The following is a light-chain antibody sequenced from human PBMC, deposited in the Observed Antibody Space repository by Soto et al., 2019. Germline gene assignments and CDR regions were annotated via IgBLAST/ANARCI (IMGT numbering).Light chain of an antibody. J-gene: IGKJ1*01. CDR1: QSISSNY. CDR2: GAS. V-gene: IGKV3-20*01. CDR3: QQDGTLTRT. Sequence: EIVLTQSPGTLSLSPGERATLSCRASQSISSNYLAWYQQKPCQAPRLLIYGASSRATGIPDRFSCSGSGTEFTVTISRLEPDDFAVYYCQQDGTLTRTFGQGTKVEIK.